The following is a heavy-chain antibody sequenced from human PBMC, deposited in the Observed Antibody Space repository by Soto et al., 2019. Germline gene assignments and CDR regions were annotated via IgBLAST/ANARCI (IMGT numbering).Heavy chain of an antibody. CDR3: ARDSKNRQDGMDV. Sequence: PGGSLRLSCEGSGFTFSSYSINWVRQAPGKGLEWVSSISVLGDYMFYADSVKGRFTISRDNAKNSLFLQMDSLRAEDTAVYFCARDSKNRQDGMDVWGQGTTVTVSS. V-gene: IGHV3-21*01. CDR2: ISVLGDYM. CDR1: GFTFSSYS. D-gene: IGHD4-4*01. J-gene: IGHJ6*02.